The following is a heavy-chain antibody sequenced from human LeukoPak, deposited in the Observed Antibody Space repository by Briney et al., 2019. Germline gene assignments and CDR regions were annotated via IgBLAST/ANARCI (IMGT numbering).Heavy chain of an antibody. D-gene: IGHD2-8*01. CDR1: GDSISSSSYY. CDR3: ARANTGSPYFDY. CDR2: IYYSGST. Sequence: PSETLSLTCTVSGDSISSSSYYWGWIRQPPGKGLEWIGNIYYSGSTYYNPSLKSRVTISVDTSKNQFSLKLSSVTAAGTAVYYCARANTGSPYFDYWGQGTLVTVSS. J-gene: IGHJ4*02. V-gene: IGHV4-39*07.